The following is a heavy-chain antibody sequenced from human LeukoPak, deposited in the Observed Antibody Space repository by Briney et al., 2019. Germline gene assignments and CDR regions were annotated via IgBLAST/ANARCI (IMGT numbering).Heavy chain of an antibody. D-gene: IGHD3-10*01. Sequence: ASVKVSCKASGYTFTNYGVTWVRQAPGQGLEWMGWISAFNGNTDYAQKLQGRVTMTTDTSTNTAYMELRSLGSDDTAVYFCARDDGIRLDSHYYGSGSYGRDYWGQGTLVTVSS. CDR2: ISAFNGNT. CDR3: ARDDGIRLDSHYYGSGSYGRDY. V-gene: IGHV1-18*01. CDR1: GYTFTNYG. J-gene: IGHJ4*02.